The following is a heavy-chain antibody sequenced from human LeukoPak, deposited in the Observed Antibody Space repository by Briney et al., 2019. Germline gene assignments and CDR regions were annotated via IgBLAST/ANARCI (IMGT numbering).Heavy chain of an antibody. CDR3: AREGGPDRPLDY. V-gene: IGHV4-4*02. Sequence: SETLSLTCGVSGVSISNTNRWSWVRQPPGKGLEWIGEGNLQGSTNYKPSLKSRVAISVDKSENTISLKLTSVTAAATAVYFCAREGGPDRPLDYSGQGTLVTVAS. CDR1: GVSISNTNR. CDR2: GNLQGST. J-gene: IGHJ4*02.